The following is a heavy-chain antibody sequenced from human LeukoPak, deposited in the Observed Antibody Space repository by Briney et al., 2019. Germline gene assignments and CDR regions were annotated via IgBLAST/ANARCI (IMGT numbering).Heavy chain of an antibody. Sequence: GESLKISCQASGYTFTTSWIAWVRQMPGKGLELMGLIYPTDSDTRYSPSFQGQVTISADKSINTAYLQWSGLKASDTAVYYCARQYKSETFKVGFDPWGQGTLVTVSS. V-gene: IGHV5-51*01. CDR2: IYPTDSDT. J-gene: IGHJ5*02. CDR3: ARQYKSETFKVGFDP. D-gene: IGHD1-1*01. CDR1: GYTFTTSW.